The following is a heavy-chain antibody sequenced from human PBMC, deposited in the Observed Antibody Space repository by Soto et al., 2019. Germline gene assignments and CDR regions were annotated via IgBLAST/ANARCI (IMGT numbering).Heavy chain of an antibody. V-gene: IGHV2-5*02. D-gene: IGHD5-12*01. CDR1: GFSLSTRGVG. CDR2: IFWDDDK. CDR3: AHRSRGYAYYLDQ. J-gene: IGHJ4*02. Sequence: QITLKESGPTLVKPTQTLTLTCSFSGFSLSTRGVGVGWIRQPPGKALEWLALIFWDDDKWYSPSLMSRLTITADTSKHKVVLTMNNMAPVDTATHYCAHRSRGYAYYLDQWGQGTLVTVSS.